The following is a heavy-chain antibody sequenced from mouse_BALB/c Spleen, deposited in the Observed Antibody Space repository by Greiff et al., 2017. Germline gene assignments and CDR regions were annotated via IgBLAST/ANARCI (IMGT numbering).Heavy chain of an antibody. V-gene: IGHV2-6-7*01. CDR3: ARNRYYRYERGGHAMDY. CDR2: IWGDGST. CDR1: GFSLTGYG. Sequence: QVQLKESGPGLVAPSQSLSITCTVSGFSLTGYGVNWVRQPPGKGLEWLGMIWGDGSTDYNSALKSRLSISKDNSKSQVFLKMNSLQTDDTARYYCARNRYYRYERGGHAMDYWGQGTSVTVSS. D-gene: IGHD2-14*01. J-gene: IGHJ4*01.